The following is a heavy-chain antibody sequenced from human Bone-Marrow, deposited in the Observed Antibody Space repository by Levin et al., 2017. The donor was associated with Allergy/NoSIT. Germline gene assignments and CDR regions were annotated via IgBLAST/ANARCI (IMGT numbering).Heavy chain of an antibody. D-gene: IGHD4-23*01. Sequence: PGGSLRLSCAASGFTFSSYAMHWVRQAPGKGLEWVAVISYDGSNKYYADSVKGRFTISRDNSKNTLYLQMNSLRAEDTAVYYCARDQDYGGNPGYWGQGTLVTVSS. J-gene: IGHJ4*02. CDR2: ISYDGSNK. CDR3: ARDQDYGGNPGY. V-gene: IGHV3-30-3*01. CDR1: GFTFSSYA.